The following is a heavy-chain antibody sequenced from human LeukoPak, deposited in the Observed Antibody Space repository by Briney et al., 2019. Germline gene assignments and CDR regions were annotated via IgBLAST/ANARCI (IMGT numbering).Heavy chain of an antibody. D-gene: IGHD5-18*01. J-gene: IGHJ4*02. Sequence: ASVKVSCKASGYTFTSYYMHWVRHAPGQGLEWIGIINPSGGSTSYAQKFHGRVTITRDTSTRTVYTELSSLRSEDTAVYYCARDRYSYGYLVDCWGQGTLVTVSS. V-gene: IGHV1-46*01. CDR3: ARDRYSYGYLVDC. CDR1: GYTFTSYY. CDR2: INPSGGST.